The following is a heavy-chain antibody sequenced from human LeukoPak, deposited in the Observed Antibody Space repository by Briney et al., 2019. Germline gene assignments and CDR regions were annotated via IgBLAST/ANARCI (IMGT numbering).Heavy chain of an antibody. CDR1: GASICGGTYY. CDR2: IYYTGST. J-gene: IGHJ4*02. D-gene: IGHD3-16*01. CDR3: ARRGGGGRAFDY. Sequence: SETLSLTCSVSGASICGGTYYWRWIRQPPGKGLEWIGSIYYTGSTYDNPSLKTRVTISGDTSKNQFSLKLSSVTAADTAVYYCARRGGGGRAFDYWGQGTLVTVSS. V-gene: IGHV4-39*01.